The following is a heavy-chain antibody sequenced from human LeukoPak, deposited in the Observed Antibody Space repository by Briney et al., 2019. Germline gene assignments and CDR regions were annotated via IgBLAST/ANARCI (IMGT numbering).Heavy chain of an antibody. CDR2: VGPKTGGT. CDR1: GYTFIDYY. J-gene: IGHJ5*02. V-gene: IGHV1-2*02. Sequence: ASVKVSCKASGYTFIDYYIHWVRQAPGQGLEWMGWVGPKTGGTYYAQTFQGRVTMTSAASISTVYMELTSLTYDDTAVYYCARGSRFHPQNWFDPWGQGTLITVSS. CDR3: ARGSRFHPQNWFDP. D-gene: IGHD3-10*01.